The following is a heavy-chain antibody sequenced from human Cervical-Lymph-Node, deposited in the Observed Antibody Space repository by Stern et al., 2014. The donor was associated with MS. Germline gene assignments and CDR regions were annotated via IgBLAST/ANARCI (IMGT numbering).Heavy chain of an antibody. Sequence: VQLVESGGGVVQPGRSLTLSCAASGFTFGSHAIHWVRQAPGKGLEWVALISFDGSNKYFAGSVPGRVTICRDNSRSALYLEMNSLTSEDTAMYYYTRGSAIGHCCSRRCQRGQNGFDPWGQGTLVTVSS. D-gene: IGHD2-2*01. CDR3: TRGSAIGHCCSRRCQRGQNGFDP. J-gene: IGHJ5*02. CDR1: GFTFGSHA. CDR2: ISFDGSNK. V-gene: IGHV3-30-3*01.